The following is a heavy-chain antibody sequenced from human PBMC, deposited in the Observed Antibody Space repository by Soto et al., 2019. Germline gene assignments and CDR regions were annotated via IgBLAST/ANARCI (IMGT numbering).Heavy chain of an antibody. CDR3: ARGVAGSGFDL. V-gene: IGHV6-1*01. D-gene: IGHD6-19*01. CDR1: GDSVSSNTAA. Sequence: SQTLSLTCAISGDSVSSNTAAWNWIRSSPSRGLEWLGRTYYRSNWRHDYAVSVKSRITVNPGTSKNHFSLQLNSVTPDDTAVYYCARGVAGSGFDLWGQRTLVTVSS. J-gene: IGHJ4*02. CDR2: TYYRSNWRH.